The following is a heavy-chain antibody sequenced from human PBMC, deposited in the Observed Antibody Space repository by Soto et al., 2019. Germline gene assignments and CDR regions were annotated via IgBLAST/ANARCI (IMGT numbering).Heavy chain of an antibody. J-gene: IGHJ6*02. V-gene: IGHV3-23*01. CDR3: APRVVPAAIFSYYYYYGMDV. D-gene: IGHD2-2*02. CDR2: ISGSGGST. Sequence: PGGSLRLSCAASGFIFSSYAMSWVRQAPGKGLEWVSAISGSGGSTYYADSVKGRFTISRDNSKNTLYLQMNSLRAEDTAVYYCAPRVVPAAIFSYYYYYGMDVWGQGTTVTVSS. CDR1: GFIFSSYA.